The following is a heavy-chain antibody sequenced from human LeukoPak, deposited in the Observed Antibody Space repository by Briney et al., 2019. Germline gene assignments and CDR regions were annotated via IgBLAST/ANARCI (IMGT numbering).Heavy chain of an antibody. CDR2: INPNSGGT. CDR1: GYTFTGYY. V-gene: IGHV1-2*02. Sequence: GASVKVSCKASGYTFTGYYMHWVRQAPGQGLEWMRWINPNSGGTNYAQKFQGRVTMTRDTSISTAYMELSRLRSDDTAVYYCAGLSYDWGYYFDYWGQGTLVTVSS. CDR3: AGLSYDWGYYFDY. J-gene: IGHJ4*02. D-gene: IGHD3-16*01.